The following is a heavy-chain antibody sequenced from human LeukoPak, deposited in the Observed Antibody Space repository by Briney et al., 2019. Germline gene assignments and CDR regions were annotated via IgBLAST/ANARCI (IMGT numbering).Heavy chain of an antibody. V-gene: IGHV1-18*01. CDR1: GYTFTSYG. D-gene: IGHD3-9*01. CDR3: ARDQLLWYDILTGYLANWFDP. J-gene: IGHJ5*02. CDR2: ISAYNGNT. Sequence: GASVKVSCKASGYTFTSYGISWVRQAPGQGLEWMGWISAYNGNTNYAQKLQGRVTMTTDTSTSTAYLELRSLRSDDTAVYYCARDQLLWYDILTGYLANWFDPWGQGTLVTVSS.